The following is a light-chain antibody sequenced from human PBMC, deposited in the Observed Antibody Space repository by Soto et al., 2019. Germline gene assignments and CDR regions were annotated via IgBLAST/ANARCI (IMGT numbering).Light chain of an antibody. J-gene: IGLJ2*01. Sequence: QSALTQPASVSGSPGXXVTISCTGXXXDVGDFNYVSWYQHLPGRAPKLIIYDVTNRPSGISYRFSASKSGRTASLTISGLQAEDEADYYCSSYSSSSTHVVFGGGTKLTVL. V-gene: IGLV2-14*03. CDR2: DVT. CDR1: XXDVGDFNY. CDR3: SSYSSSSTHVV.